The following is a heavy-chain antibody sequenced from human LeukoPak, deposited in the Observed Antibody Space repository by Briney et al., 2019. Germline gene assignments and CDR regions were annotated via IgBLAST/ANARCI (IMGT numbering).Heavy chain of an antibody. CDR3: ARGSPIMGVYAEFDY. CDR2: IIPIFGTA. V-gene: IGHV1-69*05. J-gene: IGHJ4*02. D-gene: IGHD2-8*02. Sequence: SVKVSCKASGHTFTGYYVYWVRQAPGQGLEWMGGIIPIFGTANYAQKFQGRVTITTDESTSTAYMELSSLRSEDTAVYYCARGSPIMGVYAEFDYWGQGTLVTVSS. CDR1: GHTFTGYY.